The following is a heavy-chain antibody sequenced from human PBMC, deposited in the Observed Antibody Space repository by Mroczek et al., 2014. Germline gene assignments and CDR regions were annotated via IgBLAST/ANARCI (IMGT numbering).Heavy chain of an antibody. CDR1: GYTFTSYD. CDR2: MNPNSGNT. CDR3: ARARIVVVVAATLGYYGMDV. V-gene: IGHV1-8*01. D-gene: IGHD2-15*01. J-gene: IGHJ6*04. Sequence: QVQLVESGAEVKKPGASVKVSCKASGYTFTSYDINWVRQATGQGLEWMGWMNPNSGNTGYAQKFQGRVTMTRNTSISTAYMELSSLRSEDTAVYYCARARIVVVVAATLGYYGMDVVGPKGTHGHPSPQ.